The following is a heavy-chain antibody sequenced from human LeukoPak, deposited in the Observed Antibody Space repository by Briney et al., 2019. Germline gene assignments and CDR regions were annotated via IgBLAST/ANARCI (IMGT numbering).Heavy chain of an antibody. CDR3: ARESVFLDSSGYYYRAFDI. CDR2: INPNSGGT. Sequence: ASVKVSCKASGYTFTSYDINWVRQATGQGLEWMGWINPNSGGTNYAQKFQGRVTISVDTSKNQFSLKLSSVTAADTAVYYCARESVFLDSSGYYYRAFDIWGQGTMVTVSS. CDR1: GYTFTSYD. V-gene: IGHV1-2*02. J-gene: IGHJ3*02. D-gene: IGHD3-22*01.